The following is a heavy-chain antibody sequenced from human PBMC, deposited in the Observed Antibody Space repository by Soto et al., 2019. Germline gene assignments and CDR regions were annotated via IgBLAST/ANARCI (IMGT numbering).Heavy chain of an antibody. CDR2: ISGSGGST. V-gene: IGHV3-23*01. CDR3: AKNSGEDYYGMDV. J-gene: IGHJ6*02. CDR1: GFTFSSYA. Sequence: GGSLRLSCAASGFTFSSYAMSWVRQAPGKGLEWVSAISGSGGSTYYADSVKGRFTISRDNSKNTLYLQMNSQRAEDTAVYYCAKNSGEDYYGMDVWGQGTKVTVSS.